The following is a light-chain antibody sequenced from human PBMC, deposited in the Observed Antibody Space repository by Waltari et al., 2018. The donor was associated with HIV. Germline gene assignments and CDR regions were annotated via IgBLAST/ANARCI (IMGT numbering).Light chain of an antibody. V-gene: IGLV2-18*02. CDR3: SSYTSSNLV. J-gene: IGLJ2*01. Sequence: QSALTQPPSVSGSPGQSVTISCTGSSSAVGSYNRVSWYQQPPGPAPNLMIYEVSNRPSGVPDRFSGSKSGNTASLIISGLQAEDEADYYCSSYTSSNLVFGGGTKLTVL. CDR1: SSAVGSYNR. CDR2: EVS.